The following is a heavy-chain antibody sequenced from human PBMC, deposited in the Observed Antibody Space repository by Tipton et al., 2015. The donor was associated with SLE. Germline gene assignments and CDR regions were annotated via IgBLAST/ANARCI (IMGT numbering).Heavy chain of an antibody. CDR2: IYTSGST. D-gene: IGHD6-13*01. CDR3: ARDGISSSWWSFDY. Sequence: TLSLTCTVSGASISSSIYYWCWIRQPPGKGLEWIGSIYTSGSTNYNPSLKSRVTIAVDTSKNQFSLKLSSVTAADTAVYYCARDGISSSWWSFDYWGQGTLVTVSS. CDR1: GASISSSIYY. J-gene: IGHJ4*02. V-gene: IGHV4-39*07.